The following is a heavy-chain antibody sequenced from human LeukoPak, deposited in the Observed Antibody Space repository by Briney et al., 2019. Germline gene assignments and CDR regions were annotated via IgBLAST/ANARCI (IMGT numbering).Heavy chain of an antibody. CDR3: ARHQLRLPYYFDY. CDR1: GGSISSYY. D-gene: IGHD5-18*01. V-gene: IGHV4-59*08. CDR2: IYYSGST. Sequence: KPSETLSLTCTVSGGSISSYYWSWIRQPPGKGLEWIGYIYYSGSTNYNPSLKSRVTISVDTSKNQFSLKLSSVTAADTAVYYCARHQLRLPYYFDYWGQGTLVAVSS. J-gene: IGHJ4*02.